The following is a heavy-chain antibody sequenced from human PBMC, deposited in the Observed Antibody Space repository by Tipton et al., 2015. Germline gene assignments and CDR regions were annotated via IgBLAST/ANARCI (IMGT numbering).Heavy chain of an antibody. CDR1: AYSISSDYY. CDR2: ISHSGNT. CDR3: ARLVGVGSYYFDY. J-gene: IGHJ4*02. V-gene: IGHV4-38-2*01. D-gene: IGHD2-15*01. Sequence: TLSLTCAVSAYSISSDYYWGWIRQPPGKGLEWIGSISHSGNTNYNPSLKSRVTMSRDTSKNQFSLKLPSVTAADTAVYYCARLVGVGSYYFDYWGQGTLVTVSS.